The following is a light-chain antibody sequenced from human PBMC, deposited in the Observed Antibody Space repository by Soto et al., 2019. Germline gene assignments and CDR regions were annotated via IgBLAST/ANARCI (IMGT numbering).Light chain of an antibody. CDR1: SSDVGGYNY. V-gene: IGLV2-14*01. CDR3: SSYTSSSTV. Sequence: QSAPTQPASVSGSPGQSITISCTGTSSDVGGYNYVSWYQQHPGKAPKLMIYDVSNRPSGVSNRFSGSKSGNTASLTISGLQAEDEADYYCSSYTSSSTVFGGGTKVTVL. CDR2: DVS. J-gene: IGLJ2*01.